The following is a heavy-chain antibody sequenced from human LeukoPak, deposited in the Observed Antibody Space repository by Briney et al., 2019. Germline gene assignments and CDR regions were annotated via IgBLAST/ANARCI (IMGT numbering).Heavy chain of an antibody. V-gene: IGHV3-53*01. CDR3: AREMYSGMYNDAFDI. J-gene: IGHJ3*02. CDR1: GFTVSSNY. Sequence: GGSLRLSCTAAGFTVSSNYMSWVRQAPGKGLEWVSVIRSDGSTNHADSVKGRFTISRDNSKNTLYLQMNNLRAEDTAMYYCAREMYSGMYNDAFDIWGQGTKVTVSS. CDR2: IRSDGST. D-gene: IGHD1-26*01.